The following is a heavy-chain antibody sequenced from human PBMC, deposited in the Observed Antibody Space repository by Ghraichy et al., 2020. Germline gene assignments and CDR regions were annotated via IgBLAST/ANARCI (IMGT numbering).Heavy chain of an antibody. D-gene: IGHD3-10*01. CDR3: AKDHNMVRGRTQSFDY. J-gene: IGHJ4*02. CDR1: GFTFSSYA. Sequence: GGSLRLSCAASGFTFSSYAMSWVRQAPGKGLEWVSAISGSGGSTYYADSVKGRFTISRDNSKNTLYLQMNSLRAEDTAVYYCAKDHNMVRGRTQSFDYWGQGTLVTVSS. V-gene: IGHV3-23*01. CDR2: ISGSGGST.